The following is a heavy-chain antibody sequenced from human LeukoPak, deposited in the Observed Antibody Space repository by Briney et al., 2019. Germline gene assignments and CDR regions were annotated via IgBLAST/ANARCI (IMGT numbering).Heavy chain of an antibody. D-gene: IGHD3-3*01. J-gene: IGHJ4*02. V-gene: IGHV1-8*01. Sequence: ASVKVSCKASGYTFTSYDINWVRQATGQGLEWMGWMNPNSGNTGYAQKFQGRVTMTRNTSISTAYMELSSLRSEDTAVYYRARSIGARITIFGVLQRGRMIFDYWGQGTLVTVSS. CDR1: GYTFTSYD. CDR3: ARSIGARITIFGVLQRGRMIFDY. CDR2: MNPNSGNT.